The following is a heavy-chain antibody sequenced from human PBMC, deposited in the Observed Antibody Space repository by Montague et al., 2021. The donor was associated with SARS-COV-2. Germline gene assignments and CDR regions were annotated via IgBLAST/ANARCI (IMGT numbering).Heavy chain of an antibody. Sequence: SETLSLTCTVSGGSVSSISSHWGWIRQPPGKGLEYIGSFYYAGGTQYNPSLKSRVTISVDTSNDQLSLKMNSVTAADTAVYYCARVRYYGSGTSSGMDVWGQGTTVTVSS. V-gene: IGHV4-39*01. CDR3: ARVRYYGSGTSSGMDV. J-gene: IGHJ6*02. CDR1: GGSVSSISSH. CDR2: FYYAGGT. D-gene: IGHD3-10*01.